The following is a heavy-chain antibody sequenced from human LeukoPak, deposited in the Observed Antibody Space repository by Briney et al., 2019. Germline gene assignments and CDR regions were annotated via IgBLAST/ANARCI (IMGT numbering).Heavy chain of an antibody. Sequence: ASVKVSCKASGYTFPNYGISWVRQAPGQGLEWMGWISAYNGNTNFAQKLQGRVTMTTDTSTNTAYMELRSLRSDDTAVYYCARELSGMVQPYVDYWGQGTLVTVSS. CDR1: GYTFPNYG. V-gene: IGHV1-18*01. J-gene: IGHJ4*02. CDR2: ISAYNGNT. CDR3: ARELSGMVQPYVDY. D-gene: IGHD1-1*01.